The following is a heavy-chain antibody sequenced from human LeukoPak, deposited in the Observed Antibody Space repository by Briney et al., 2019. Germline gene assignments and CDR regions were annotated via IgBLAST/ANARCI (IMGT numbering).Heavy chain of an antibody. V-gene: IGHV3-21*01. CDR1: GFTFSSYS. J-gene: IGHJ3*02. CDR2: ISSSSSYI. CDR3: ARDPIVVVPAAHVPGGGDAFDI. Sequence: PGGSLRLSCAASGFTFSSYSMNWVRQAPGKGLEWVSSISSSSSYIYYADSVKGRFTISRDNAKNSLYLQMNSLRAEDTAVYYCARDPIVVVPAAHVPGGGDAFDIWGQGTMVTVSS. D-gene: IGHD2-2*01.